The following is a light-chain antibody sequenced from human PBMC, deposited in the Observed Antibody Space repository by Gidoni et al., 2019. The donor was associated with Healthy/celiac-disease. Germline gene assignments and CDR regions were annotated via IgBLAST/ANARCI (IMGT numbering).Light chain of an antibody. CDR3: MKGTHWPRT. CDR2: KVS. V-gene: IGKV2-30*02. Sequence: SLPVTLGQPASISCRSSQSLVHSDGNTYLNWFQQRPGQSPRRLIYKVSNRDSGVPDRFSGSGSGTDFTLKISRVEAEDVGVYYCMKGTHWPRTFGQGTKVEIK. J-gene: IGKJ1*01. CDR1: QSLVHSDGNTY.